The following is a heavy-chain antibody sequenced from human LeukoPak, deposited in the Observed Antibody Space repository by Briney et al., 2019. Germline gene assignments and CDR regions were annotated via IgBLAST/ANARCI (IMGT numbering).Heavy chain of an antibody. CDR1: GYSISGGCY. Sequence: PSETLSLTCTVSGYSISGGCYWGWIRQPPGKGLEWIGSIYHSGTTYYNPSLKSRVTISVDTSKNQFSLKLSSVTAADTAVYYCARGGVLKSVDYWGQGTLVAVSS. D-gene: IGHD3-16*01. V-gene: IGHV4-38-2*02. J-gene: IGHJ4*02. CDR2: IYHSGTT. CDR3: ARGGVLKSVDY.